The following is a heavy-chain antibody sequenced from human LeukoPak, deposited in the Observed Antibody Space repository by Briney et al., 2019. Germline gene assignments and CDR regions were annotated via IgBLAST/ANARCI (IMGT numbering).Heavy chain of an antibody. CDR3: AKDRYLRFLEWRGAFDI. CDR1: GFTFSTYA. D-gene: IGHD3-3*01. J-gene: IGHJ3*02. Sequence: GGSLRLSCAASGFTFSTYAMHWVRQAPGKGLEWVTLISYDGSNQYYADSVKGRFTISRDNSKNTLYLQTNSLRAEDTAVYYCAKDRYLRFLEWRGAFDIWGQGTMVTVSS. CDR2: ISYDGSNQ. V-gene: IGHV3-30-3*01.